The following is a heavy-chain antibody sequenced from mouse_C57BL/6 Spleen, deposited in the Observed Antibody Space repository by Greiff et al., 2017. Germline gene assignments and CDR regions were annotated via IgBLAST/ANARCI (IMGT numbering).Heavy chain of an antibody. J-gene: IGHJ4*01. CDR3: ARRQYYYGSSPYYAMDY. Sequence: QVQLQQPGAELVMPGASVKLSCKASGYTFTSYWMHWVKQRPGQGLEWIGEIDPSDSYTNYNQKFKGKSTLTVDKSSSTAYMQLSSLTSEDSAVYYCARRQYYYGSSPYYAMDYWGQGASVTVSS. D-gene: IGHD1-1*01. CDR1: GYTFTSYW. V-gene: IGHV1-69*01. CDR2: IDPSDSYT.